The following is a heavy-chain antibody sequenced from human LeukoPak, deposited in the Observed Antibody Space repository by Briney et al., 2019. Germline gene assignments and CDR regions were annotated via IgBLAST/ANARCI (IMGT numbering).Heavy chain of an antibody. J-gene: IGHJ4*02. D-gene: IGHD5-24*01. V-gene: IGHV3-30*04. CDR2: ISYDGSNK. CDR1: GFTFSSYT. CDR3: ARPRGDGYISGFDY. Sequence: GRSLGLSCAASGFTFSSYTMHWVRQAPGKGLEWVAVISYDGSNKYYADSVKGRFTISRDNSKNTLYLQMNSLRAEDTAVYYCARPRGDGYISGFDYWGQGTLVTVSS.